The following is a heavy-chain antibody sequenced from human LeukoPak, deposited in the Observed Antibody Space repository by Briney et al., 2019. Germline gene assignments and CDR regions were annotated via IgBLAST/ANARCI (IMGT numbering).Heavy chain of an antibody. V-gene: IGHV5-51*01. CDR1: GYSFTSYW. D-gene: IGHD3-9*01. J-gene: IGHJ4*02. CDR2: IYPGDSAT. CDR3: ARHGIDILTGYYVY. Sequence: GESLKISGNGSGYSFTSYWIGWVRQMPGKGLEWMGIIYPGDSATRYSPSFQGQVTISADKSISTAYLQWSSLKASDTAMYYCARHGIDILTGYYVYWGQGTLVTVSS.